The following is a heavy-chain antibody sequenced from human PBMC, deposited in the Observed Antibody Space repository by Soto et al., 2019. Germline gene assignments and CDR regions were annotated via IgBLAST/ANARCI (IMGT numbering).Heavy chain of an antibody. CDR3: ARGFGVVPYYYGMDV. D-gene: IGHD3-3*01. CDR2: INPSGGST. V-gene: IGHV1-46*01. J-gene: IGHJ6*02. CDR1: GYTFTSYY. Sequence: ASVKVSCKASGYTFTSYYMHWVRQAPGQGLEWMGIINPSGGSTSYAQKFQGRVTMTRDTSTSTVYMELSSLRSEDTAVYYCARGFGVVPYYYGMDVWGQGTTVTVSS.